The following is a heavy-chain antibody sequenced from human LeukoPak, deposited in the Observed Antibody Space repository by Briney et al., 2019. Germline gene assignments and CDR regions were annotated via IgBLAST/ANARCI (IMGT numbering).Heavy chain of an antibody. Sequence: GASVKVSCKASGGTFSSYAISWVRQAPGQGLEWMGRIIPILGIANYAQKFQGRVTITADKSTSTAYMELSSLRSEDTAVYYCASSGYSGYMPYYYGMDVWGQGTTVTVSS. CDR2: IIPILGIA. V-gene: IGHV1-69*04. D-gene: IGHD5-12*01. CDR3: ASSGYSGYMPYYYGMDV. CDR1: GGTFSSYA. J-gene: IGHJ6*02.